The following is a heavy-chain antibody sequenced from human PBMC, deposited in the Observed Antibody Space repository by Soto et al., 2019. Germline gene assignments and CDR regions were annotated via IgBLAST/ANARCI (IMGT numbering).Heavy chain of an antibody. Sequence: SVKVSCKASGGTFSSYAISWVRQAPGRGLERMGGIIPIFGTANYAQKFQGRVTITADESTSTAYMELSSLRSEDTAVYYCAREYSSSAGRDYWGQGTLVTVSS. CDR3: AREYSSSAGRDY. D-gene: IGHD6-6*01. CDR1: GGTFSSYA. CDR2: IIPIFGTA. V-gene: IGHV1-69*13. J-gene: IGHJ4*02.